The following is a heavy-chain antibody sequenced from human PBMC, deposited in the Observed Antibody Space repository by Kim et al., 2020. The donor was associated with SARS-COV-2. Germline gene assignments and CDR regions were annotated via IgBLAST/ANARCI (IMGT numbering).Heavy chain of an antibody. D-gene: IGHD3-10*01. CDR1: GFTFDDYA. J-gene: IGHJ4*02. CDR2: ISGDGGST. V-gene: IGHV3-43*02. CDR3: AKDYRLWFGESLLLPFFDY. Sequence: GGSLRLSCAASGFTFDDYAMHWVRQAPGKGLEWVSLISGDGGSTYYADSVKGRFTISRDNSKNSLYLQMNSLRTEDTALYYCAKDYRLWFGESLLLPFFDYWGQGTLVTVSS.